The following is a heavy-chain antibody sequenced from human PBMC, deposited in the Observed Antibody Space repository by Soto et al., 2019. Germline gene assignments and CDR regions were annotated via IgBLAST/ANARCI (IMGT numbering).Heavy chain of an antibody. CDR2: ISYSGST. J-gene: IGHJ4*02. D-gene: IGHD2-15*01. CDR1: GGSISSGNYY. CDR3: ATMGTPATGLYFFDY. Sequence: QVQLQESGPGLVKPSQTLSLTCTVSGGSISSGNYYWSWIRQPPGKGLEWIGFISYSGSTYYSTSLKSRVTISVDTSKSRFSLNLSFVTAADTAVYYCATMGTPATGLYFFDYWGQGSLVTVSS. V-gene: IGHV4-30-4*01.